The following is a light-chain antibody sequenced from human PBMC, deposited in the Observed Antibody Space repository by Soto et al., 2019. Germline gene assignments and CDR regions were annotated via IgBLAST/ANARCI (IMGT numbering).Light chain of an antibody. CDR1: SSDVGAHDY. CDR3: NSYTLTSTVI. J-gene: IGLJ2*01. V-gene: IGLV2-14*01. Sequence: QSALTQPASVSGSPGQSITISCTGTSSDVGAHDYVSWYQHHPDKAPKVIIFEVTKRPSGVSDRFSGSKTGNTASLTISGLQAEDEADYYCNSYTLTSTVIFGEGTKLTVL. CDR2: EVT.